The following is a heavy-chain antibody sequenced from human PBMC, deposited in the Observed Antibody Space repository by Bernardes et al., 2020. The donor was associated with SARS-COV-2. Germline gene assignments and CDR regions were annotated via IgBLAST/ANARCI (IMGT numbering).Heavy chain of an antibody. D-gene: IGHD1-7*01. J-gene: IGHJ4*02. CDR1: GFSLSASGVG. Sequence: SGPTLVKPTQTLTLTCTFSGFSLSASGVGVAWIRQPPGKALEWLALLYSDDGQRYSPSLKSRLTITKDTSKNQVVLIMTNMDPVDTATYFCAYRRRTPWNYESYWGQGTLVTVSS. CDR3: AYRRRTPWNYESY. CDR2: LYSDDGQ. V-gene: IGHV2-5*02.